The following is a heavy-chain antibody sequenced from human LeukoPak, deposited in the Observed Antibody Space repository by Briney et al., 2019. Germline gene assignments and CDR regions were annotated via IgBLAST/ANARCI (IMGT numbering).Heavy chain of an antibody. D-gene: IGHD5-12*01. CDR1: GFTFSNHW. CDR2: ISKDGSTS. J-gene: IGHJ4*02. V-gene: IGHV3-74*01. Sequence: GGSLRLSCEASGFTFSNHWMHWVRQAPGKGLVWVSVISKDGSTSIYADSVRGRLTISRDNAKNTLYLQMNSLRAEDTAVYYCAKDDSGYSGYDLLDYWGQGTLVTVSS. CDR3: AKDDSGYSGYDLLDY.